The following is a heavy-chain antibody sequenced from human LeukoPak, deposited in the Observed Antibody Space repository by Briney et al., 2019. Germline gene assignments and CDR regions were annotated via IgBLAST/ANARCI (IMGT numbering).Heavy chain of an antibody. CDR1: GFTFSDYY. CDR2: ISGSGGGT. J-gene: IGHJ4*02. Sequence: GGSLRLSCAASGFTFSDYYMSWIRQAPGKGLEWVSAISGSGGGTYYADSVKGRFTISRDNPKNTLYLQMNSLRAEDTAVYYCAKRFYDSSGFPIGDDYWGQGTLVSVSS. CDR3: AKRFYDSSGFPIGDDY. V-gene: IGHV3-23*01. D-gene: IGHD3-22*01.